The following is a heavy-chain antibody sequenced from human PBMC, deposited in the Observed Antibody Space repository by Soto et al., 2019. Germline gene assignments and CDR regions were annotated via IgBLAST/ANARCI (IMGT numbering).Heavy chain of an antibody. CDR1: GGTFSSYA. J-gene: IGHJ3*02. CDR2: IIPIFGTA. Sequence: SVKVSCKASGGTFSSYAISWVRQAPGQGHEWMGGIIPIFGTANYAQKFQGRVTITADESTSTAYMELSSLKASDTAMYYCARRLAEINAFDIWGQGTMVTVSS. D-gene: IGHD3-3*02. CDR3: ARRLAEINAFDI. V-gene: IGHV1-69*13.